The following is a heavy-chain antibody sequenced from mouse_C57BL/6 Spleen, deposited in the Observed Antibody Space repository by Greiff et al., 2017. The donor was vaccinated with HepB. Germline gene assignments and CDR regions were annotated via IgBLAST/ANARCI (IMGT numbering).Heavy chain of an antibody. V-gene: IGHV14-2*01. CDR2: IDPEDGET. J-gene: IGHJ2*01. CDR1: GFNIKDYY. Sequence: VQLKESGAELVKPGASVKLSCTASGFNIKDYYMHWVKQRTEQGLEWIGRIDPEDGETKYAPKFQGKATITADTSSNTAYLQLSSLTSEDTAVYYCALSTMVTTYYFDYWGQGTTLTVSS. CDR3: ALSTMVTTYYFDY. D-gene: IGHD2-2*01.